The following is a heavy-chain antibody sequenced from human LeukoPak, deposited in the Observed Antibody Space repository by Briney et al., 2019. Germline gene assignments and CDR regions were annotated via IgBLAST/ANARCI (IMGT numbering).Heavy chain of an antibody. V-gene: IGHV3-30*02. CDR1: GFTFSSYG. CDR2: IRYDGNKE. CDR3: AKDMTKYSSSSFYFDY. D-gene: IGHD6-6*01. J-gene: IGHJ4*02. Sequence: PGGSLRLSCAASGFTFSSYGMHWVRQAPGKGLEWVTFIRYDGNKEYYADSVKGRFTVSRDNPKNTLDLQMNSLRIEDTAVYYCAKDMTKYSSSSFYFDYWGQGTLVTVSS.